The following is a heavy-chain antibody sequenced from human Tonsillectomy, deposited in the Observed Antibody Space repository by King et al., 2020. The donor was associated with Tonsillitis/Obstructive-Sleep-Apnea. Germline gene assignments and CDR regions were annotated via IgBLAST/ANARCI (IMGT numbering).Heavy chain of an antibody. J-gene: IGHJ4*02. CDR2: LSDSGGST. V-gene: IGHV3-23*04. Sequence: VQLVESGGGLVQPGGSLRLSCAASGFTFSNFAMTWGRQAPGKGLEWVSGLSDSGGSTYSADSVEGRFTISRDNSKSTLYLQMNSLRAEDTAVYYCANVRNWNYLNYWGQGTLVTVSS. CDR1: GFTFSNFA. CDR3: ANVRNWNYLNY. D-gene: IGHD3-10*02.